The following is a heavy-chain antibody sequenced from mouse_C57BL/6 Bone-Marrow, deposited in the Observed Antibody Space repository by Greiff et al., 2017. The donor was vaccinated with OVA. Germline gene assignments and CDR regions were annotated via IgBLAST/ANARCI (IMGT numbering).Heavy chain of an antibody. CDR3: AKKARAWFAY. V-gene: IGHV5-17*01. Sequence: DVKLVESGGGLVKPGGSLKLSCAASGFTFSDYGMHWVRQAPEKGLEWVAYISSGSSTIYYADTVKGRFTISRDNAKNTLFLQMTSLRSEDTAMYYCAKKARAWFAYWGQGTLVTVSA. CDR1: GFTFSDYG. D-gene: IGHD3-3*01. CDR2: ISSGSSTI. J-gene: IGHJ3*01.